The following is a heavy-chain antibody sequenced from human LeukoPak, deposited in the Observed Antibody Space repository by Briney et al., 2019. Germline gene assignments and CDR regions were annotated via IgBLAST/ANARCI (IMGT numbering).Heavy chain of an antibody. V-gene: IGHV3-23*01. CDR1: GFTFSSYA. CDR3: AKLPHYYDSSGYCDY. CDR2: ISGSGGST. J-gene: IGHJ4*02. D-gene: IGHD3-22*01. Sequence: GGSLRLSCAASGFTFSSYAMSWVRQAPGEGLEWVSAISGSGGSTYYADSVKGRFTISRDNSKNTLYLQMNSLRAEDTAVYYCAKLPHYYDSSGYCDYWGQGTLVTVSS.